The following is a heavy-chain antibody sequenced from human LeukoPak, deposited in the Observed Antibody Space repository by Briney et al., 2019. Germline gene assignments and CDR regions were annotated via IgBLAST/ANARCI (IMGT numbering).Heavy chain of an antibody. Sequence: GGSLRLSCTVSGFTVSSNSMSWVRQAPGKGLEWVSYISSSGSTIYYADSVKGRFTISRDNAKNSLYLQMNSLRAEDTAVYYCAKGYSSGWGRAFDIWGQGTMVTVSS. V-gene: IGHV3-11*01. CDR3: AKGYSSGWGRAFDI. CDR1: GFTVSSNS. J-gene: IGHJ3*02. CDR2: ISSSGSTI. D-gene: IGHD6-19*01.